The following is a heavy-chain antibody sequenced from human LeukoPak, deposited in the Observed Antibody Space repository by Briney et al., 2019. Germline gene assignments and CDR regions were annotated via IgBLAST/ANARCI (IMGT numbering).Heavy chain of an antibody. CDR1: GYTFTNYG. J-gene: IGHJ3*02. D-gene: IGHD6-19*01. CDR3: ARAGGWARGDYKADVFHI. Sequence: ASVKVSCKASGYTFTNYGISWVRQAPGQGLEWLGWVSVYKGDTNYAQKVQGRVTMTTDTSTSTAYMELRSLTSDDTAVYHCARAGGWARGDYKADVFHIWGQGTMVTVSS. V-gene: IGHV1-18*01. CDR2: VSVYKGDT.